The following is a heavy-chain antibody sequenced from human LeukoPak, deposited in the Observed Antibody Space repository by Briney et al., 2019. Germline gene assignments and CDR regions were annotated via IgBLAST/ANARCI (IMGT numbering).Heavy chain of an antibody. CDR1: GGSISSGGYY. V-gene: IGHV4-30-2*01. CDR2: IYHSGST. Sequence: PSETLSLTCTVSGGSISSGGYYWSWIRQPPGKGLEWIGYIYHSGSTYYNPSLKSRVTISVDRSKNQFSLNLNSVTAADTAVYYCARGYGYQNFDYWGQGTLVTVSS. CDR3: ARGYGYQNFDY. J-gene: IGHJ4*02. D-gene: IGHD5-24*01.